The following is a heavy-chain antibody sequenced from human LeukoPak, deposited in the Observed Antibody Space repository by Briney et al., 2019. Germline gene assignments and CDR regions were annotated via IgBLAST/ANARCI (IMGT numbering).Heavy chain of an antibody. Sequence: SETLSLTCTVSGGSISSGGYYWSWIRQHPGKGLEWIGYICYSGSIYYNPSLKSRVTISVDTSKNQFSLKLSSVTAADTAVYYCARTVDIVATLPGADDYWGQGTLVTVSS. J-gene: IGHJ4*02. D-gene: IGHD5-12*01. CDR3: ARTVDIVATLPGADDY. CDR2: ICYSGSI. V-gene: IGHV4-31*03. CDR1: GGSISSGGYY.